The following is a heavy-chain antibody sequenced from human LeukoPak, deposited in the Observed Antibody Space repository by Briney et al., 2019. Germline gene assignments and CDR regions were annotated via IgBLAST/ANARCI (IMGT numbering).Heavy chain of an antibody. V-gene: IGHV3-23*01. Sequence: GGTLRLSCAASGFTFSRYGMTWVRQAPGKGLEWVSTISDTGASTYYADSVKDRFTISRDNSKNTLYLQMSGLRAEDTAIYYCATGAYSEYWGQGALVTVSS. CDR1: GFTFSRYG. CDR3: ATGAYSEY. J-gene: IGHJ4*02. CDR2: ISDTGAST.